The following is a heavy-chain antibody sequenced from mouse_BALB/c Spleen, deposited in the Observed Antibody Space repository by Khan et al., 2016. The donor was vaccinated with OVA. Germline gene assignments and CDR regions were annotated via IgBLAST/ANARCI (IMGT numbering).Heavy chain of an antibody. CDR1: GFTFSSNT. V-gene: IGHV5-12-2*01. J-gene: IGHJ4*01. CDR2: ITNGGGRT. D-gene: IGHD1-2*01. CDR3: ARVPTFITTALDY. Sequence: EVELVESGGGLVQPGGSLQLSCAASGFTFSSNTMSWVRQTPEKRLECVAYITNGGGRTYYPDTVTGRFTISRDNAKNTLYLQMSSLKSEDTAMYYCARVPTFITTALDYWGQGTSVTVSS.